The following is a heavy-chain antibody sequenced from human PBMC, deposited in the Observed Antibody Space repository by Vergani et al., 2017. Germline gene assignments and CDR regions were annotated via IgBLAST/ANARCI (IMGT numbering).Heavy chain of an antibody. Sequence: QVQLVGSGGSVVQPGRSLRLSCAASGFTFSNYGLHWVRQAPGQGLEWVAVISHDGNKKYYVDSVKGRFTISRDNSKNTLYLYMNSLRADDTAVYYCAKDPRLKEDYYYYYMDVWGKGTTVTVSS. V-gene: IGHV3-30*18. CDR1: GFTFSNYG. J-gene: IGHJ6*03. CDR3: AKDPRLKEDYYYYYMDV. CDR2: ISHDGNKK.